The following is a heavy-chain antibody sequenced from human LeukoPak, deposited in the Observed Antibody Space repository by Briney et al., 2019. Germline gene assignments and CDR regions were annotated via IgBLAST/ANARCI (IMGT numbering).Heavy chain of an antibody. CDR3: ARGGDYGDYPAFDI. CDR1: GFTFSDYY. Sequence: KPGGSLRLSCAASGFTFSDYYMSWIRQAPGKGLEWVSYISSSGSTIYYADSVKGRFTISRDNAKNSLYLQMNSLRSEDTAVYYCARGGDYGDYPAFDIWGQGTMVTVSS. CDR2: ISSSGSTI. D-gene: IGHD4-17*01. J-gene: IGHJ3*02. V-gene: IGHV3-11*01.